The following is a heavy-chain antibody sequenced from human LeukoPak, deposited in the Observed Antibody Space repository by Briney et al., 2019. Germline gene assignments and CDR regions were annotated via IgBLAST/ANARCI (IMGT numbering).Heavy chain of an antibody. CDR3: ETYYYDSSGYFFDY. Sequence: PGGSLRLSCAAPGFTVSSNYMSWVRQAPGKGLQRGAVIYSGGNTYYADSVKGRFTISRDNSKNTLYLQMNSLRAEDTAVYYCETYYYDSSGYFFDYWGQGTLVTVSS. J-gene: IGHJ4*02. CDR1: GFTVSSNY. V-gene: IGHV3-53*01. CDR2: IYSGGNT. D-gene: IGHD3-22*01.